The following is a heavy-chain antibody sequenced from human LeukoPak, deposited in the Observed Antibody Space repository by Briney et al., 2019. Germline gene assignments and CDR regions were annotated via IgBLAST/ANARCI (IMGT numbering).Heavy chain of an antibody. Sequence: SQTLSLTCAVSGGSLSSGGYSWSWIRQPPGKGLEWLGYIYHSGSTYYNPSLKSRVTISVDRSKNQFSLKLSSVTAADTAVYYCASSMVRGVINWFDPWGQGTLVTVSS. J-gene: IGHJ5*02. V-gene: IGHV4-30-2*01. CDR1: GGSLSSGGYS. D-gene: IGHD3-10*01. CDR2: IYHSGST. CDR3: ASSMVRGVINWFDP.